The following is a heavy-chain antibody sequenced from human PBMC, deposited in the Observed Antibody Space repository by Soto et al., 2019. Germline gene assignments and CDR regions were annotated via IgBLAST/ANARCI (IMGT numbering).Heavy chain of an antibody. CDR3: RRDEVRKGVGV. CDR2: IKGDGSEK. J-gene: IGHJ6*02. Sequence: GWSLRLSCEASGFTFSGFWMSWVRQAPGKGLEWVANIKGDGSEKRYVDSVRGRFTISRDNAKNSVYLQMNSLRGDDTALYYCRRDEVRKGVGVWGQAIKVTVS. V-gene: IGHV3-7*01. CDR1: GFTFSGFW.